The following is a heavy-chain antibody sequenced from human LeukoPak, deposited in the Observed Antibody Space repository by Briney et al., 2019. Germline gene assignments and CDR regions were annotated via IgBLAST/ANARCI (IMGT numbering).Heavy chain of an antibody. CDR2: ISGSGDGT. V-gene: IGHV3-23*01. CDR1: GFAFSRYY. Sequence: PGGSLRLSCAASGFAFSRYYMSWIRQAPGRGLEWVSSISGSGDGTFYADSVKGRFTVSRDNSYNTLYLQMNSLRAEDTAIYYCVNDEPGKSWSPWSQGTLVAVSS. CDR3: VNDEPGKSWSP. D-gene: IGHD6-13*01. J-gene: IGHJ5*02.